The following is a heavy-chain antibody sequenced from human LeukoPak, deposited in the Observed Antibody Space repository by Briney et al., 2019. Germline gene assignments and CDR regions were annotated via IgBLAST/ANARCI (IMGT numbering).Heavy chain of an antibody. D-gene: IGHD3-9*01. CDR3: ARESGSRYFDWPPIDY. J-gene: IGHJ4*02. CDR2: VSAYNGNT. V-gene: IGHV1-18*01. Sequence: GASVKVSCKASGYTFTSYGISWVRQAPGQGLEWMGWVSAYNGNTNYAQKLQGRVTMTTDTSTSTAYMELRSLRSDDTAVYYCARESGSRYFDWPPIDYWGQGTLVTVSS. CDR1: GYTFTSYG.